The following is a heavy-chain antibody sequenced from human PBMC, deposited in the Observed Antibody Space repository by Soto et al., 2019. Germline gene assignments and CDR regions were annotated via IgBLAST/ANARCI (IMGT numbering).Heavy chain of an antibody. CDR1: GYTFTSYD. V-gene: IGHV1-8*01. CDR2: MNPNSGNT. J-gene: IGHJ4*02. Sequence: ASVKVSCKASGYTFTSYDINWVRQATGRGLEWMGWMNPNSGNTGYAQKFQGRVTITADESTSTAYMELSSLRSEDTAVYYCASPCSGGSCYDFYFDYWGQGTLVT. CDR3: ASPCSGGSCYDFYFDY. D-gene: IGHD2-15*01.